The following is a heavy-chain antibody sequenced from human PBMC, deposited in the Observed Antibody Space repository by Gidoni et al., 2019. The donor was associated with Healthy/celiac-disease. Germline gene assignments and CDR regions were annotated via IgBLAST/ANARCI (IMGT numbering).Heavy chain of an antibody. Sequence: QVQLVQSGAGGKKPGASVQVSCQACGYTFTGYEMHWVRQAPGQGLEGMGTINPSGGSTSYAQKLQGRFTMTRDTSASTVYMGLSSLRSEDTAVYYCARDASDYGDYWGKYYFDYWGQGTLVTVSS. J-gene: IGHJ4*02. CDR2: INPSGGST. CDR3: ARDASDYGDYWGKYYFDY. CDR1: GYTFTGYE. D-gene: IGHD4-17*01. V-gene: IGHV1-46*04.